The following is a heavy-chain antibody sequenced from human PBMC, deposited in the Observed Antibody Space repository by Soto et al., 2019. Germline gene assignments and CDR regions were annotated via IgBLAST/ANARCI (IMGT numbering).Heavy chain of an antibody. CDR3: AKDLFPTSGQRFFFES. J-gene: IGHJ4*02. CDR1: GFFFSTYA. D-gene: IGHD3-10*01. V-gene: IGHV3-23*01. Sequence: PGGSLRLPCAASGFFFSTYAMTWVRQAPGRGLEWVSTILHDETPFYTDSVKGRFTISRDNVRGTLYLQMNGLRVEDAAQYYCAKDLFPTSGQRFFFESWGQGTLVTVSS. CDR2: ILHDETP.